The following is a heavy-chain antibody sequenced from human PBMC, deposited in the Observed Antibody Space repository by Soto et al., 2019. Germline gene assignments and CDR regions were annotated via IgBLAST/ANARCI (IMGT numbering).Heavy chain of an antibody. J-gene: IGHJ3*01. Sequence: QITLKESGPTLVKPTQTLTLTCTFSVFSLSADGVGVGWIRQPPGKALECLALIYWDDDKRYRPSLKSRLTISKDTSKNQLVIKMTNMSPVDTAPYSCAHAYGRTSWPNDACDVWGQGAVVTVSS. CDR1: VFSLSADGVG. V-gene: IGHV2-5*02. CDR3: AHAYGRTSWPNDACDV. CDR2: IYWDDDK. D-gene: IGHD2-2*01.